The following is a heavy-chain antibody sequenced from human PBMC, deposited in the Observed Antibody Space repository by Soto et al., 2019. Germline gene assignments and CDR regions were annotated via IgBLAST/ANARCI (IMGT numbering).Heavy chain of an antibody. CDR3: ARVNVVVVAATVEYEYYFDY. V-gene: IGHV3-53*01. CDR1: GFTVSSSY. Sequence: EVQLVESGGGVIQPGGSLRLSCAASGFTVSSSYMGWVRQAPGKGLEWVSTIFSSGTTYYAGSVKGRFTISRDTSKNTVSLHMNSLRGDDAAVYYCARVNVVVVAATVEYEYYFDYWGQGTLVTVSS. D-gene: IGHD2-15*01. J-gene: IGHJ4*02. CDR2: IFSSGTT.